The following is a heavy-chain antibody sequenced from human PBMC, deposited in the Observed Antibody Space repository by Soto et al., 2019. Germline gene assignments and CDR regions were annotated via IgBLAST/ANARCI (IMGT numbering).Heavy chain of an antibody. J-gene: IGHJ3*02. V-gene: IGHV3-15*07. D-gene: IGHD3-22*01. Sequence: GSLRLSCAASGFTFSNAWMNWVRQAPGKGLEWVGRIKSKTDGGTTDYAAPVKGRFTISRDDSKNTLYLQMNSLKTEDTAVYYCTTDFYYYDSSGYYYSADAFDIWGQGTMVTVSS. CDR3: TTDFYYYDSSGYYYSADAFDI. CDR1: GFTFSNAW. CDR2: IKSKTDGGTT.